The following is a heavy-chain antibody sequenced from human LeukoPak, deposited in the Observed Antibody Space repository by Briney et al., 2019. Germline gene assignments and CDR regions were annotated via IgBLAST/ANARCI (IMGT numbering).Heavy chain of an antibody. CDR1: GYTFSSYW. V-gene: IGHV3-7*01. Sequence: GGSLRLSCAASGYTFSSYWMSWVRQAPGKGLEWVANIKQDGSEKYYVDSVKGRFTISRDNAKNSLYLQMNSLRAEDTAVYYCARDYSIAYDFWSRSSSTWGQGTLVTVSS. CDR3: ARDYSIAYDFWSRSSST. J-gene: IGHJ5*02. D-gene: IGHD3-3*01. CDR2: IKQDGSEK.